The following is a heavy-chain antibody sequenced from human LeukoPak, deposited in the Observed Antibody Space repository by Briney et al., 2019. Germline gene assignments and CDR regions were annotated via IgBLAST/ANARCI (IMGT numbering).Heavy chain of an antibody. CDR1: GGSINYYY. J-gene: IGHJ5*02. D-gene: IGHD3-22*01. Sequence: SETLSLTCTVSGGSINYYYWSWIRQPPGKGLEWIGYVYYSGSTNYNPPLKSRVTISVDTSKNQFSLKLSSVTAADTAVYYCARAGYDSSGYYYGERYNWFDPWGQGTLVTVSS. CDR3: ARAGYDSSGYYYGERYNWFDP. V-gene: IGHV4-59*01. CDR2: VYYSGST.